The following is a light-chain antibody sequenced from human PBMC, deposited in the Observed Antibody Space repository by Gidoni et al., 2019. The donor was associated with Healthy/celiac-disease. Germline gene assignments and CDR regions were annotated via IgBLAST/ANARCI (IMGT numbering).Light chain of an antibody. CDR3: SSYTSSSTLE. V-gene: IGLV2-14*03. CDR2: DVS. CDR1: SSDVGGYNY. J-gene: IGLJ3*02. Sequence: QSALTQPASVSVSPGQSITISCTGTSSDVGGYNYVSWYQQHPGKAPKLMIYDVSYRPSGVSNHFSGSKSGNTASLTISGLQAEDEADYYCSSYTSSSTLEFGGGTKLTVL.